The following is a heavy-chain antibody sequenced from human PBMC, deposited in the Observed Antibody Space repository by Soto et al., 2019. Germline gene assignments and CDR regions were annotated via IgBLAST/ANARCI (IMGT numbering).Heavy chain of an antibody. Sequence: QVQLQESGPGLVKPSQTLSLTSSVSAASTASHYHWTWFRQPPGKGLEWMGYIFNSGTTFYNPSLTSRPSISMDTSGNHFSLELGAVTAADTAVYYCALALGPTAGLDYWGQGTLVTVS. J-gene: IGHJ4*02. D-gene: IGHD1-26*01. CDR2: IFNSGTT. CDR3: ALALGPTAGLDY. CDR1: AASTASHYH. V-gene: IGHV4-31*03.